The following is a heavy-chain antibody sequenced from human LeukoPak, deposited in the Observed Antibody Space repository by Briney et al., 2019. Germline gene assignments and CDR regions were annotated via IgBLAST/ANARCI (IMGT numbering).Heavy chain of an antibody. CDR3: AREDSSGYYGMDV. J-gene: IGHJ6*02. CDR2: IYYSGST. Sequence: SETPSLTCTVSGGSISSGGYYWSWIRQHPGKGLEWIGYIYYSGSTYYNPSLKSRVTISVDTSKNQFSLKLSSVTAADTAVYYCAREDSSGYYGMDVWGQGTTVTVSS. CDR1: GGSISSGGYY. D-gene: IGHD6-19*01. V-gene: IGHV4-31*03.